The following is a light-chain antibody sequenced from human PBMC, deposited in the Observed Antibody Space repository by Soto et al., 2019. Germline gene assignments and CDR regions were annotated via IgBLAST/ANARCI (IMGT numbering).Light chain of an antibody. CDR2: EVS. Sequence: QSVLTQPAAVSGSPGQSITISCTGTSSYGGGYNYVSGYQQHPGKAPKLMIYEVSNRPAGVSNRFSGSESGNTASLTISGLQAEDEADYYCSSYTSSSTLVFGTGTKVTVL. CDR1: SSYGGGYNY. V-gene: IGLV2-14*01. CDR3: SSYTSSSTLV. J-gene: IGLJ1*01.